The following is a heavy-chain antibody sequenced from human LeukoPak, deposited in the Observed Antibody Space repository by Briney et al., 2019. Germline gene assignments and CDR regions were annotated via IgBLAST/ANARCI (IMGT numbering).Heavy chain of an antibody. J-gene: IGHJ4*02. CDR3: AKGKDDSSGWYFFY. Sequence: GASVKVSCKASGYTFTSYDINWVRQATGQGLEWMGWMNPNSGNTGYAQKFQGRVTMTRNTSISTAYMELSSLRAEDTAVYYCAKGKDDSSGWYFFYWGQGTLVTVSS. D-gene: IGHD6-19*01. V-gene: IGHV1-8*01. CDR2: MNPNSGNT. CDR1: GYTFTSYD.